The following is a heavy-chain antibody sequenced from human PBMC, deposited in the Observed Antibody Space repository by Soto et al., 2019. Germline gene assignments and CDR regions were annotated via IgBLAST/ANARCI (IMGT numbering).Heavy chain of an antibody. CDR2: ITGGGDNT. D-gene: IGHD3-3*01. Sequence: EVQLLESGGDLVQPGGSLRLSCAASGFTFTSYAMRWIRQAPGKGLEWVSAITGGGDNTYYAGSVKGRFTISRDNSKNTLYLQMNSRRAEDTSFYYCMQDGRSREWLTVNWGQGTLVTVSS. CDR1: GFTFTSYA. CDR3: MQDGRSREWLTVN. J-gene: IGHJ4*02. V-gene: IGHV3-23*01.